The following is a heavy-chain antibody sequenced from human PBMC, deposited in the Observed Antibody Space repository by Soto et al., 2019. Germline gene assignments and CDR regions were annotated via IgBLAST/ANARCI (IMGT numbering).Heavy chain of an antibody. D-gene: IGHD3-16*01. CDR1: GGSISGGGYY. CDR2: IFYSGST. CDR3: ARADKRGYYGMDV. V-gene: IGHV4-31*03. J-gene: IGHJ6*02. Sequence: SETMSLTCTVSGGSISGGGYYWSWIRQNPGKGLEWIGNIFYSGSTYYNPSLKSRVTIAVDTSKSQFSLTLRSVTAADTAVYYCARADKRGYYGMDVWGQGTTVTGSS.